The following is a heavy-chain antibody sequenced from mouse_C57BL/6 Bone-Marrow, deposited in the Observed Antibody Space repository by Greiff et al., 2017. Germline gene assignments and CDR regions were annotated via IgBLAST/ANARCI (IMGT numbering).Heavy chain of an antibody. CDR3: ARLRRVAY. D-gene: IGHD2-12*01. CDR2: IYPGDGDT. V-gene: IGHV1-80*01. J-gene: IGHJ3*01. Sequence: VQLQESGAELVKPGASVKISCKASGYAFSSYWMNWVQQRPGKGLEWIGQIYPGDGDTNYNGKFKGKATLTADKSSSTAYMQLSSLTSEDSAVYFCARLRRVAYWGQGTLVTVSA. CDR1: GYAFSSYW.